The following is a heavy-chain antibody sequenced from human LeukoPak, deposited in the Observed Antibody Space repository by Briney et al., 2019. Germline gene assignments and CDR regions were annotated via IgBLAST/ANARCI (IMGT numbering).Heavy chain of an antibody. J-gene: IGHJ4*02. CDR2: IIPIFGTA. D-gene: IGHD3-3*01. CDR3: ARDKIRIFGAGYSLCY. V-gene: IGHV1-69*05. CDR1: GGTFSSYA. Sequence: ASVKVSCKASGGTFSSYAISWVRQAPGQGLEWMGGIIPIFGTANYAQKFQGRVTITTDESTSTAYMELSSLRSEDTAVYYCARDKIRIFGAGYSLCYWGQGTLVTVSS.